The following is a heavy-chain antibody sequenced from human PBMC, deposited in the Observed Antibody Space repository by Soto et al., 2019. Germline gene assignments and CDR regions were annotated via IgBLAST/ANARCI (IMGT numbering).Heavy chain of an antibody. Sequence: LGESLKISCKGSGYSFTSYWIGWVRQMPGKGLEWMGIIYPGDSDTRYSPSFQGQVTISADKSISTAYLQWSSLKASDTAMYFCASSVLVTSTMNYFDLWGQGTLVTVSS. CDR1: GYSFTSYW. D-gene: IGHD2-8*02. J-gene: IGHJ4*02. V-gene: IGHV5-51*01. CDR2: IYPGDSDT. CDR3: ASSVLVTSTMNYFDL.